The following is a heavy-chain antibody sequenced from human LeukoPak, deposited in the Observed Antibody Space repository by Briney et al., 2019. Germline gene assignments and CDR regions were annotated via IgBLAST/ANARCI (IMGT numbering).Heavy chain of an antibody. J-gene: IGHJ3*02. D-gene: IGHD3-9*01. CDR2: IKQDGSEK. V-gene: IGHV3-7*01. Sequence: GGSLRLSCAASGFTFSSYWMSWVRQAPGKGLEWVANIKQDGSEKYYVDSVKGRFTISRDNAKNSLYLQMNSLRAEDTAVYYCARDASPGDILTGYYDAFDIWGQGTMVTASS. CDR3: ARDASPGDILTGYYDAFDI. CDR1: GFTFSSYW.